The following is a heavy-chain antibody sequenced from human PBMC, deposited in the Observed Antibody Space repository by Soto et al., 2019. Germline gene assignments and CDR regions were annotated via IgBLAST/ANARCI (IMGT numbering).Heavy chain of an antibody. CDR1: GGSISSYY. Sequence: SETLSLTCTVSGGSISSYYWSWIRQPPGKGLEWIGYIYYSGCTNYNPSLKSRVTISVDTSKNQFSLKLSSVTAADTAVYYCARLNSGWYLDLGYFDHWGQGTLVTVSS. CDR3: ARLNSGWYLDLGYFDH. J-gene: IGHJ4*02. CDR2: IYYSGCT. D-gene: IGHD6-19*01. V-gene: IGHV4-59*08.